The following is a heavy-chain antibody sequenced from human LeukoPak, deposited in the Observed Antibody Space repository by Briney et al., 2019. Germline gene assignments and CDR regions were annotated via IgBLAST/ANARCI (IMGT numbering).Heavy chain of an antibody. V-gene: IGHV4-39*01. CDR3: ARHNEATTTYPGYDY. Sequence: SETLSLTCTVSGGSISSSVYYWGWIRQPPGKGPEWVGSIYYSGSTYSNPSLKSRVTISVDTSKNQSSLKLSSVAAADTAVYYCARHNEATTTYPGYDYWGQGNLVIVSS. CDR1: GGSISSSVYY. J-gene: IGHJ4*02. CDR2: IYYSGST. D-gene: IGHD1-26*01.